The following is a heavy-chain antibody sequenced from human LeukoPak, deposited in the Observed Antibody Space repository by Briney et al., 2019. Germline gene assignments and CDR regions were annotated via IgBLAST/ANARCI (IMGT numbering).Heavy chain of an antibody. CDR3: ARADCSSTSCYMAWFDP. CDR2: ISAYNGNT. V-gene: IGHV1-18*01. J-gene: IGHJ5*02. CDR1: GYTFTSYG. Sequence: ASVKVSCKASGYTFTSYGISWVRQAPGQGLEWMGWISAYNGNTNYAQKLQGRVTMTTDTSTSTAYMELRSLRSVDTAVYYCARADCSSTSCYMAWFDPWGQGTLVTVSS. D-gene: IGHD2-2*02.